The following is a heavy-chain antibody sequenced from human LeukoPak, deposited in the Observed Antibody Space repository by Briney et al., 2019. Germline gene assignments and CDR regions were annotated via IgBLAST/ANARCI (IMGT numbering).Heavy chain of an antibody. V-gene: IGHV3-7*01. Sequence: GGPLRLSCTASGFTFSNYGMTWVRQAPGKGLEWVANMKQDGSEKYYVDSVKGRFTISRDNAKNSLYLQMNNLRVEDTAIYYCARDRYSSVWGQGTMVTVSS. CDR3: ARDRYSSV. J-gene: IGHJ3*01. CDR1: GFTFSNYG. D-gene: IGHD6-13*01. CDR2: MKQDGSEK.